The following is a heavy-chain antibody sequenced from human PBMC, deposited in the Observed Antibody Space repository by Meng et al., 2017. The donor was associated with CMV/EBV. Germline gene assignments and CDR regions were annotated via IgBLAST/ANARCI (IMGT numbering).Heavy chain of an antibody. CDR3: AKNGLGGWTNWFDP. CDR2: IGASGSST. V-gene: IGHV3-23*01. J-gene: IGHJ5*02. D-gene: IGHD6-19*01. Sequence: GESLKISCAASGFTFSSYDINWVRQAPGKGLEWVSFIGASGSSTFYADSVKGRFTISRDNSKNTLYLQMNSLRAEDTAVYYCAKNGLGGWTNWFDPWGQGTLVTVSS. CDR1: GFTFSSYD.